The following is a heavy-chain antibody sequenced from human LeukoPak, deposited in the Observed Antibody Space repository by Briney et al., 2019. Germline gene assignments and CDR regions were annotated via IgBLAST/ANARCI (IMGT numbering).Heavy chain of an antibody. J-gene: IGHJ4*02. CDR1: GGSISGDY. V-gene: IGHV4-59*01. CDR2: IYYSVST. Sequence: SETLSLTCTVSGGSISGDYWSWIRQPPGTGQELIWYIYYSVSTSYNPSLRIRVSMSVDTSKNQFSLRLSSVTAADPAVYHCARMGAIAGASANPDHWGQGTLFTVSS. D-gene: IGHD4/OR15-4a*01. CDR3: ARMGAIAGASANPDH.